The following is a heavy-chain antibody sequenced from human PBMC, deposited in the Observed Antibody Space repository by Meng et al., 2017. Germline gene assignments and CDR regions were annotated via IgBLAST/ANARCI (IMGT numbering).Heavy chain of an antibody. D-gene: IGHD6-19*01. CDR2: IYSGGST. J-gene: IGHJ4*02. CDR3: ARDSSSGWYHNY. V-gene: IGHV3-53*02. CDR1: GLSLTTSY. Sequence: LGRTGAGLLQLWGCLRLSSTAPGLSLTTSYIGWVRQAPGKGLEWVSVIYSGGSTYYADSVKGRFSISRDNSKNTLYLQMNSLRAEDTAVYFCARDSSSGWYHNYWGQGTLVTVSS.